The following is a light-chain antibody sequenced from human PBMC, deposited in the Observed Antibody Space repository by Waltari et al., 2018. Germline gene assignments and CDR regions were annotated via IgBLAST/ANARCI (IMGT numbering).Light chain of an antibody. CDR2: KAS. J-gene: IGKJ4*01. Sequence: DIQMTQSPSTLSASVGDRVTITCRASQSIRNWLAWYQQKPGKAPKLLISKASTLESGVPSRFSGSGSVTEFTLTISSLQPDDFATYYCQQYNSYSLLTVGGGTKVEIK. V-gene: IGKV1-5*03. CDR3: QQYNSYSLLT. CDR1: QSIRNW.